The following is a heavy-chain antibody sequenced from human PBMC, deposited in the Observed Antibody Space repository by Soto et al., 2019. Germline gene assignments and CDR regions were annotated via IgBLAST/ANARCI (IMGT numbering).Heavy chain of an antibody. CDR1: GFTFSSYW. CDR2: IKQDGSEK. V-gene: IGHV3-7*01. Sequence: EVQLVESGGGLVQPGGSLRLSCAASGFTFSSYWMSWVRQAPGKGLEWVANIKQDGSEKYYVDSVKGRFTISRDNVENSLCLQMNCLRAEDTAVYYCARSIAARLNWFDPWGQGTLVTVSS. CDR3: ARSIAARLNWFDP. J-gene: IGHJ5*02. D-gene: IGHD6-6*01.